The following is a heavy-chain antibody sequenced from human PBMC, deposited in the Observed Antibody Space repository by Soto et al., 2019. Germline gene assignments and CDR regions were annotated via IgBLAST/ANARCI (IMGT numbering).Heavy chain of an antibody. CDR1: GYSFTSYW. J-gene: IGHJ3*02. V-gene: IGHV5-51*01. D-gene: IGHD2-2*03. CDR2: IYPGDSDT. CDR3: ARQRVGYGYHDAFDI. Sequence: PGESLEISCKGSGYSFTSYWIGWVRQMPGKGLERMGIIYPGDSDTRYSPSFQGQVTISADKSISTAYLQWSSLKASDTAMYYCARQRVGYGYHDAFDIWGQGTMVTVSS.